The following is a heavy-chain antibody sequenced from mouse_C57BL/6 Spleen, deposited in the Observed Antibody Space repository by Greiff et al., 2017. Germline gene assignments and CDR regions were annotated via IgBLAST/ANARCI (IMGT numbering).Heavy chain of an antibody. Sequence: QVQLQQSGPGLVAPSQSLSITCTVSGFSLTSYGVHWVRQPPGKGLEWLVVIWSDGSTTYNSALKSRLSINEDNSKSQVFLKMNSLPTDDTAMYYCARQCYYGNYVPMDYWGQGTSVTVSS. D-gene: IGHD2-1*01. J-gene: IGHJ4*01. CDR2: IWSDGST. V-gene: IGHV2-6-1*01. CDR3: ARQCYYGNYVPMDY. CDR1: GFSLTSYG.